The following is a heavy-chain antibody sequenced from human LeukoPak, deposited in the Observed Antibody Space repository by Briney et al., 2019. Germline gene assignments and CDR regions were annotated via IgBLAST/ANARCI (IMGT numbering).Heavy chain of an antibody. V-gene: IGHV1-2*02. Sequence: ASVKVSCKASGYTLRDYCIYWVRQAPGQGLEWLGWLSPHSGGTNYAQKFQGRVTLTSDTSISTAYMELSPLTSDDTAIYYCARGLRIINGLDVWGQGTTVIVSS. D-gene: IGHD2-15*01. CDR2: LSPHSGGT. J-gene: IGHJ6*02. CDR1: GYTLRDYC. CDR3: ARGLRIINGLDV.